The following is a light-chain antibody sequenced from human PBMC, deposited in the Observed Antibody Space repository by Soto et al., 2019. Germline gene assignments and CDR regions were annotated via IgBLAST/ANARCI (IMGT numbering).Light chain of an antibody. J-gene: IGKJ1*01. V-gene: IGKV1-39*01. CDR1: QSISSY. CDR2: AAS. CDR3: QQSYSTPWT. Sequence: DIQMTQSPSSLSASVGDRVTITCRASQSISSYLNWYQQKPGKAPKLLIYAASSLPSVVPSRFSGSGSGTDFTLTISSLQPEDFATYYCQQSYSTPWTFGQGTKVEIK.